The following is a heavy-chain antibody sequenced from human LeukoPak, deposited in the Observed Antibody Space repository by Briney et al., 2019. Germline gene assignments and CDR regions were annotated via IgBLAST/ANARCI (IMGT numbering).Heavy chain of an antibody. D-gene: IGHD2-15*01. J-gene: IGHJ4*02. CDR3: ARGPTTHFDY. Sequence: PGGSLRLSCAASGFTFSSYEMNWVRQAPGKGLEWVSYISSSGSTIYYADSVKGGFTISRDNAKNSLYLQMNSLRAEDTGVYYCARGPTTHFDYWGQGTPVTVSS. CDR1: GFTFSSYE. CDR2: ISSSGSTI. V-gene: IGHV3-48*03.